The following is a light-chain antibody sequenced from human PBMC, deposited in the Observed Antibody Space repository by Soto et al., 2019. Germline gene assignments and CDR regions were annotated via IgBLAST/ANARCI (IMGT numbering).Light chain of an antibody. CDR2: LNSDGSH. Sequence: QPVLTQSPSASASLGASVKLTCTLSSGHSIYAIAWHQQQPEKGPRYLMKLNSDGSHSKGDGIPDRFSGSSSGAERYLTIPSLQSEDEADYYCQTWGTGIVVFGGGTKLTVL. CDR3: QTWGTGIVV. J-gene: IGLJ2*01. V-gene: IGLV4-69*01. CDR1: SGHSIYA.